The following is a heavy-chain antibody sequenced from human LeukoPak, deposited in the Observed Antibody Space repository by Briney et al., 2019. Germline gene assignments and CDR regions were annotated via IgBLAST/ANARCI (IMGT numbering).Heavy chain of an antibody. D-gene: IGHD2-15*01. CDR1: GFTFSTYA. Sequence: GGSLRLSCAASGFTFSTYAMSWVRQAPGKGLEWVSAISGSTGRTYYADSVKGRFTICRDNSKNTLYLQMNNLRAEDTAVYYCAPRVVGSAPFDYWGQGTLVTVSS. V-gene: IGHV3-23*01. J-gene: IGHJ4*02. CDR3: APRVVGSAPFDY. CDR2: ISGSTGRT.